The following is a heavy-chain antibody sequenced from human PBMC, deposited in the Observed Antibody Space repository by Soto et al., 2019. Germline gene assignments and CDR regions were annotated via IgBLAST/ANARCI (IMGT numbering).Heavy chain of an antibody. J-gene: IGHJ4*02. D-gene: IGHD6-6*01. CDR2: IWYDGSNK. Sequence: RLPWGAAGVTCIGLGRHRIRQNQGKGLEWVAVIWYDGSNKYYADSVKGRFTISRDNSKNRLYLQRNSLRAEGTAVYYFSLHAEVGTLIQLAYFAYRLQGSLVIVCS. V-gene: IGHV3-33*01. CDR1: GVTCIGLG. CDR3: SLHAEVGTLIQLAYFAY.